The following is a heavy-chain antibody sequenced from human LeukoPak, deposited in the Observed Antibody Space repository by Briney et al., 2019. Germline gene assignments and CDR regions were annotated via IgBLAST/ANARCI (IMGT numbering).Heavy chain of an antibody. Sequence: PSETLSLTCTVSGGSISNYYWSWIRQPPGKGLEWIGYIYYSGSTNYNPSLKSRVTISLDTSKNQFPVKLSSVTTADTAVYYCARDLYGGNPFDFWGQGTLVIVSS. V-gene: IGHV4-59*01. J-gene: IGHJ4*02. D-gene: IGHD4-23*01. CDR3: ARDLYGGNPFDF. CDR2: IYYSGST. CDR1: GGSISNYY.